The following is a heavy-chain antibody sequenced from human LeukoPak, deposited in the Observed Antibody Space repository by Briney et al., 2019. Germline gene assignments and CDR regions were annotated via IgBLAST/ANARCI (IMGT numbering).Heavy chain of an antibody. D-gene: IGHD4-23*01. CDR3: AREPPSAGGNSRWFDP. CDR2: IYYSGST. J-gene: IGHJ5*02. Sequence: WETLSLTCTVSGGSISSSSYYWGWIRQPPGKGLEWIGSIYYSGSTYYNPSLKSRVTISVDTSKNQFSLKLSSVTAADTAVYYCAREPPSAGGNSRWFDPWGQGTLVTVSS. CDR1: GGSISSSSYY. V-gene: IGHV4-39*07.